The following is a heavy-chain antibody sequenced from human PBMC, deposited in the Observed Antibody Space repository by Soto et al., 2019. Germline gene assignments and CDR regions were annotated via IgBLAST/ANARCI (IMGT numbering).Heavy chain of an antibody. V-gene: IGHV4-30-4*01. J-gene: IGHJ5*02. Sequence: SETLSLTCTVSGGSINSGDYYWSWIRQSPGKGLEWIAYISHTGLTDFNPSLKSRLSISEDTSKNQIYLKLNSVTAADTAVYYCARDEGTTGSTWFDPWGHGVLVTVSS. D-gene: IGHD1-7*01. CDR1: GGSINSGDYY. CDR2: ISHTGLT. CDR3: ARDEGTTGSTWFDP.